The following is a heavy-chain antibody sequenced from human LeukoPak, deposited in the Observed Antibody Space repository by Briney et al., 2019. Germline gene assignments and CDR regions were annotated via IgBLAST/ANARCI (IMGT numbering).Heavy chain of an antibody. Sequence: SETLSLTCTVSGGSISSSSTYYWGWIRQPPGKGLEWIGSIYYSGSTYYNPSLKSRVTISLDTSKNQFSLRLSSVTAADTAVYYCATHPGGYCSSTSCYTGGYFDYWGQGTLVTVSS. CDR2: IYYSGST. V-gene: IGHV4-39*01. CDR3: ATHPGGYCSSTSCYTGGYFDY. CDR1: GGSISSSSTYY. J-gene: IGHJ4*02. D-gene: IGHD2-2*02.